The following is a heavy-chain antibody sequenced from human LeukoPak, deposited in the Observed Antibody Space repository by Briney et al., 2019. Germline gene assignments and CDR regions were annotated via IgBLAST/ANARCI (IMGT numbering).Heavy chain of an antibody. CDR1: GFTFSSYE. CDR2: ISSSGSTI. D-gene: IGHD4-23*01. CDR3: ARERSGLLRWRGAFDI. Sequence: GGSLRLSCAASGFTFSSYEMNWVRQAPGKGLEWVSYISSSGSTIYYVDSVKGRFTISRDNAKNSPYLQMNSLRAEDTAVYYCARERSGLLRWRGAFDIWGQGTMVTVSS. J-gene: IGHJ3*02. V-gene: IGHV3-48*03.